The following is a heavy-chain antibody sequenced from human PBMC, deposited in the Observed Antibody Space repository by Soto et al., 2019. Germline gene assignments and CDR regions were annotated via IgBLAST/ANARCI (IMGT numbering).Heavy chain of an antibody. J-gene: IGHJ6*02. CDR2: IIPIFGKE. CDR1: GGTFSSYA. V-gene: IGHV1-69*06. CDR3: ARGSFLECSPYMYGMDV. D-gene: IGHD3-3*02. Sequence: ASVKVSCKASGGTFSSYAISWVRQAPGQGLEWMGGIIPIFGKENYAQKFQGRVTITADKSTSTAYMELSSLRSEDTAVYYCARGSFLECSPYMYGMDVWGQGTTVTVSS.